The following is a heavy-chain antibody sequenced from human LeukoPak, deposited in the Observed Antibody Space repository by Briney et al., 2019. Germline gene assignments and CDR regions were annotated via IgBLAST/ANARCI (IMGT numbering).Heavy chain of an antibody. J-gene: IGHJ4*02. CDR1: GGSFSGYY. D-gene: IGHD3-22*01. Sequence: SETLSLTCAVYGGSFSGYYWSWIRQPPGKGLEWIGEINHSGSTNYNPSLKSRVTISVDTSKNQFSLKLSSVTAADTAVYYCATLPYYDSSGYYYVDSDYWGQGTPVTVSS. CDR3: ATLPYYDSSGYYYVDSDY. CDR2: INHSGST. V-gene: IGHV4-34*01.